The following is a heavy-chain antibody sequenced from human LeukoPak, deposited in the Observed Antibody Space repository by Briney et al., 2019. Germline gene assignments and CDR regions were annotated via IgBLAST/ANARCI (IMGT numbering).Heavy chain of an antibody. V-gene: IGHV1-69*05. CDR3: ARVLWGGGLYSSSSGWFDP. D-gene: IGHD6-6*01. CDR2: IIPIFGTA. Sequence: SVKVSCKASGGTFSSYAISWVRQAPGQGLEWMGGIIPIFGTANYAQKFQGRVTITTDESTSTAYMELSSLRSEDTAVYYCARVLWGGGLYSSSSGWFDPWGQGTLVTVSS. CDR1: GGTFSSYA. J-gene: IGHJ5*02.